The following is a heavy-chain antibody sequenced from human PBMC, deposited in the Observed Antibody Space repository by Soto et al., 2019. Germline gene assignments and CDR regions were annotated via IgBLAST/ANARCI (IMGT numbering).Heavy chain of an antibody. V-gene: IGHV3-15*07. CDR2: IKSETDGGTT. D-gene: IGHD1-26*01. CDR1: GFIFSNAW. J-gene: IGHJ5*02. Sequence: EVQLVESGGGLVKPGGSLRLSCAASGFIFSNAWMNWVRQAPGKGLEWVGSIKSETDGGTTDYAAPVKGRFTISRDDSKDTLYLQMNSLKTEDTAVYYCADSVEATAWFDPWGQGTLVTVSS. CDR3: ADSVEATAWFDP.